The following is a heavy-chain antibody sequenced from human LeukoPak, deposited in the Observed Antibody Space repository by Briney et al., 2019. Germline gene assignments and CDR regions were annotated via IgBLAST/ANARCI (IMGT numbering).Heavy chain of an antibody. CDR3: ARGHAPAPRSAMDV. V-gene: IGHV3-23*01. J-gene: IGHJ6*02. CDR1: GSTLTEHA. Sequence: GGSLRLSCAVSGSTLTEHAWSWVRQAPGEGLEWVSGIIDVGGTYYADSVKGRFTISRDNAENTLFLQMNSLRPEDTAVYYCARGHAPAPRSAMDVWGQGTTVTVSS. CDR2: IIDVGGT.